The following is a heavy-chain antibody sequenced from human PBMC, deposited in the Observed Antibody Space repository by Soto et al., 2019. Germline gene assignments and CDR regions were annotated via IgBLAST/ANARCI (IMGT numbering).Heavy chain of an antibody. V-gene: IGHV2-26*01. J-gene: IGHJ1*01. CDR2: IFSNDEK. D-gene: IGHD4-17*01. Sequence: QVTLKESGPVLVKPTEPLTLTCTVSGFSLSNARMGVSWIRQPPGKALEWLAHIFSNDEKSYSTSLKSRLTISKDTSKSQVVLTMTNMDPVDTATYYCALYYGDYTSGAEYFQHWGQGTLVTVSS. CDR3: ALYYGDYTSGAEYFQH. CDR1: GFSLSNARMG.